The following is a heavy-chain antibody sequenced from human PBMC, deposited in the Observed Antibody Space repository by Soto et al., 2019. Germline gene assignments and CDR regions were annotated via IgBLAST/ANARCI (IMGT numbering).Heavy chain of an antibody. D-gene: IGHD3-10*01. J-gene: IGHJ6*02. V-gene: IGHV3-15*01. CDR3: TTDPGTMVRGVIISAYGMDV. CDR1: GFTFSNAW. CDR2: IKSKTDGGTT. Sequence: GGSLRLSCAASGFTFSNAWMSWVRQAPGKGLEWVGRIKSKTDGGTTDYAAPVEGRFTISRDDSKNTLYLQMNSLKTEDTAVYYCTTDPGTMVRGVIISAYGMDVWGQGTTVTVSS.